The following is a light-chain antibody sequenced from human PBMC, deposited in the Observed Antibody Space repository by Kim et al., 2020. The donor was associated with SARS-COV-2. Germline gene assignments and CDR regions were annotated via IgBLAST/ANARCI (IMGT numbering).Light chain of an antibody. V-gene: IGKV2-30*01. CDR3: MQGSHWPYT. CDR1: QSLVYSDGNNY. Sequence: QPASISCTSSQSLVYSDGNNYVNWFQQRPGQAPRRLIYRVSNRDSGVPDRFSGSVSGTVFTLKISSVQAEDIGLYCCMQGSHWPYTFGQGTKLEI. CDR2: RVS. J-gene: IGKJ2*01.